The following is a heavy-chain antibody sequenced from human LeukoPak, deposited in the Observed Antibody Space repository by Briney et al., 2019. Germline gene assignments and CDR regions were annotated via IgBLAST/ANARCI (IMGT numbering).Heavy chain of an antibody. V-gene: IGHV4-59*01. CDR3: ARGSRVYDRSGFHTWHDY. Sequence: SETLSLTCTVSGASINNYYWSWVRQPPLKGLEWIGYIYSTGDTSYNPSLESRVSISMDTSKNHFSLEITSVAAADTAVYYCARGSRVYDRSGFHTWHDYWGHGTLVTVSS. CDR1: GASINNYY. D-gene: IGHD3-22*01. J-gene: IGHJ4*03. CDR2: IYSTGDT.